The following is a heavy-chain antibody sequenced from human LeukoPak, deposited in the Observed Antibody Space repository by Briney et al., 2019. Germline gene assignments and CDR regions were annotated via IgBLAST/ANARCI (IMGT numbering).Heavy chain of an antibody. D-gene: IGHD6-13*01. CDR1: GFTVSSNY. V-gene: IGHV3-53*01. J-gene: IGHJ4*02. CDR3: ARGAATGPTLGLDY. Sequence: GGSLRLSCVASGFTVSSNYMTWVRQAPGKGLEWVSVLYTGGTPYYADSVKGRFTISRDISKNTVYLQMNSLRVEDTAVYFCARGAATGPTLGLDYWGQGTLVTVSS. CDR2: LYTGGTP.